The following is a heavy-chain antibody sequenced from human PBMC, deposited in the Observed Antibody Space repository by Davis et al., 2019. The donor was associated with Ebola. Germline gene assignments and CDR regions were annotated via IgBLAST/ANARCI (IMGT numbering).Heavy chain of an antibody. D-gene: IGHD6-13*01. J-gene: IGHJ4*02. V-gene: IGHV3-7*01. CDR2: INNNGRDS. CDR3: AAAAAGTY. Sequence: GESLKISCAASGFTFSSYGMHWVRQAPGKGLEWVATINNNGRDSKYVDSVKGRFTISRDNAKNSLYLQMNSLRDEDTAVYYCAAAAAGTYWGQGTLVTVSS. CDR1: GFTFSSYG.